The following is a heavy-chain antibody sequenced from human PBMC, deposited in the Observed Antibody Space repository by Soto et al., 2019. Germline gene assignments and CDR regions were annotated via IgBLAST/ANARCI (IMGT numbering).Heavy chain of an antibody. J-gene: IGHJ4*02. Sequence: ASVKVSCKASGYTFTSYGISWVRQAPGQGLEWMGWISAYNGNTNYAQKIQGRVTMTTDTSTSTAYMELRSLRSDDTAVYYCARGSYDILTGYHSDYWGQGTLVTVSS. V-gene: IGHV1-18*01. D-gene: IGHD3-9*01. CDR3: ARGSYDILTGYHSDY. CDR1: GYTFTSYG. CDR2: ISAYNGNT.